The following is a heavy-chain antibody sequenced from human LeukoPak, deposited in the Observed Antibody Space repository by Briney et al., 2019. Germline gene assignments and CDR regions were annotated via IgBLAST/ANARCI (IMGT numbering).Heavy chain of an antibody. V-gene: IGHV1-69*04. J-gene: IGHJ4*02. CDR3: ARKANLKSVILD. Sequence: SVNVSCKASGGTFSSYAISWVRQAPGQGLEWMGRIIPILGIANYAQKFQGRVTITADKSTSTAYMELSSLRSEDTAVYYCARKANLKSVILDWGQGTLVTVSS. CDR2: IIPILGIA. CDR1: GGTFSSYA. D-gene: IGHD2-15*01.